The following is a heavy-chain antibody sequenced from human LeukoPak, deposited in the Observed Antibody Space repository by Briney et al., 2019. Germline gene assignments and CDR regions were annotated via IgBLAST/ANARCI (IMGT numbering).Heavy chain of an antibody. V-gene: IGHV4-38-2*02. CDR2: IYHNGST. CDR3: ARGRSLVLMSYMDV. J-gene: IGHJ6*04. Sequence: PSETLSLTCTVSSYPISSGYYWGWIRRPPGKGLEWIGNIYHNGSTDYNPSLKSRVTISVDTSKNQFSLKLSSVTAADTAVYFCARGRSLVLMSYMDVWGKGTTVSVSS. CDR1: SYPISSGYY. D-gene: IGHD2-8*01.